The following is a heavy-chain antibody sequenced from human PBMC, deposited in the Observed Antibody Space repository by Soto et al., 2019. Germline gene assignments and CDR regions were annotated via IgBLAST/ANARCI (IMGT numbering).Heavy chain of an antibody. CDR1: GYTFTSYD. V-gene: IGHV1-8*01. D-gene: IGHD6-19*01. CDR2: MNPNSGNT. CDR3: XXXXSSGWSH. J-gene: IGHJ4*02. Sequence: QVQLVQSGAEVKKPGASVKVSCKASGYTFTSYDINWVRQATGQGLEWMGWMNPNSGNTGYAQKFQGRVTMTRNTSXSTAXXXXXXXXSEDXAVXXXXXXXSSGWSHWGPGTLVTVSS.